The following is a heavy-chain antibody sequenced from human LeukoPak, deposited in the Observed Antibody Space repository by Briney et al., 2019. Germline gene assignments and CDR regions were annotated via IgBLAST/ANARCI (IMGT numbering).Heavy chain of an antibody. CDR1: GGSISSGGYY. Sequence: PSETLSLTCTVSGGSISSGGYYWSWIRQHPGKGLEWIGYIYYSGSTYYNPSLKSRVTISVDTSKNQFSLKLSSVTAADTAVYYCAREPITGTQFDYWGQGTLVTVSS. J-gene: IGHJ4*02. D-gene: IGHD1-7*01. CDR2: IYYSGST. V-gene: IGHV4-31*03. CDR3: AREPITGTQFDY.